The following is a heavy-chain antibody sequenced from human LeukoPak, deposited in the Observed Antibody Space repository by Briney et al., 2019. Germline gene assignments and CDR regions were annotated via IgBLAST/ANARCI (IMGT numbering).Heavy chain of an antibody. J-gene: IGHJ6*03. D-gene: IGHD5-18*01. Sequence: GASVKVSCKASGGTFSSYTINWVRQATGQGLEWMGWMSPNSGNTGSAQKFQGRVTFTRDTSISTSFMELSSLRSEDTAIYYCARGRPDTSVPRTYYMDVWGKGTTVTVSS. CDR1: GGTFSSYT. CDR3: ARGRPDTSVPRTYYMDV. V-gene: IGHV1-8*01. CDR2: MSPNSGNT.